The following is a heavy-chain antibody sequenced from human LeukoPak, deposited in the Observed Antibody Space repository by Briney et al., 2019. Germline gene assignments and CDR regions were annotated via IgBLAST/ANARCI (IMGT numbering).Heavy chain of an antibody. D-gene: IGHD2-2*01. CDR3: ARVGGDIVVVPDDFRHYYYYMDV. J-gene: IGHJ6*03. Sequence: SQTLSLTCAISGDSVSSNSAAWNWIRQSPSRGLEWLGRTYYRSKWYNDYAVSVKSRITINPDTSKNQFSLQLNSVTPEDTAVYYCARVGGDIVVVPDDFRHYYYYMDVWGIGITVTISS. V-gene: IGHV6-1*01. CDR1: GDSVSSNSAA. CDR2: TYYRSKWYN.